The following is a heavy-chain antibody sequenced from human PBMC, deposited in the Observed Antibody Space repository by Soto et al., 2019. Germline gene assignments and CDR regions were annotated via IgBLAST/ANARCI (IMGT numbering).Heavy chain of an antibody. D-gene: IGHD4-4*01. Sequence: AVKVSCKASEYTFTSYTMHWVRQAPGQRLEWMGWINGGNGNTNYSQKFQGRVTITRDTSASTAYMELSSLRSDDTAVYYCARELQGLYYFDYWGQGTLVTVSS. CDR1: EYTFTSYT. CDR2: INGGNGNT. J-gene: IGHJ4*02. CDR3: ARELQGLYYFDY. V-gene: IGHV1-3*01.